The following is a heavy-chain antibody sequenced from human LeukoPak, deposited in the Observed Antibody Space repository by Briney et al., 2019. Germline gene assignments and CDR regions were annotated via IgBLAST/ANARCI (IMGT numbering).Heavy chain of an antibody. CDR2: ISTSGDSI. V-gene: IGHV3-21*06. CDR3: VKNGWFDF. CDR1: GSAFSSQN. J-gene: IGHJ5*01. D-gene: IGHD2-8*01. Sequence: GGSLRLSCATSGSAFSSQNMNWARQAPGKGLEWVSWISTSGDSIKSADSVAGRFTISRDNAKNSLYLQMNSLRVEDTAVYYCVKNGWFDFWGQGILVTVSS.